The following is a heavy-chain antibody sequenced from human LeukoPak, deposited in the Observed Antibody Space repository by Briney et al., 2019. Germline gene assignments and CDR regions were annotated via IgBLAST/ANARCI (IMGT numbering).Heavy chain of an antibody. J-gene: IGHJ4*02. Sequence: PGGSLRLSCAASGFTFSSYSMNWVRQAPGKGLEWVSSISSSSSYIYYADSVKGRFTISRDNAKNSLYLQMNSLRAEDTAVYYCARGDYYDSSGYYYDSQPVDYWGQGTLVTVSS. CDR2: ISSSSSYI. D-gene: IGHD3-22*01. CDR3: ARGDYYDSSGYYYDSQPVDY. CDR1: GFTFSSYS. V-gene: IGHV3-21*01.